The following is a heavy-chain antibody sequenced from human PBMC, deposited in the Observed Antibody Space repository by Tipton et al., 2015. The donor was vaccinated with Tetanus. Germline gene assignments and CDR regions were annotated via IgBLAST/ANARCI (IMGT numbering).Heavy chain of an antibody. CDR2: IWYDGSNK. J-gene: IGHJ2*01. Sequence: SLRLSCAGSGFNIRDFGMNWVRQAPGKGLEWVALIWYDGSNKNYADSVKGRFTISRDNSKNTLYLQMNSLSAEDTAVYYCARDIAIVRARDWYFDVWGRGTLVTVSS. CDR1: GFNIRDFG. D-gene: IGHD2/OR15-2a*01. CDR3: ARDIAIVRARDWYFDV. V-gene: IGHV3-33*08.